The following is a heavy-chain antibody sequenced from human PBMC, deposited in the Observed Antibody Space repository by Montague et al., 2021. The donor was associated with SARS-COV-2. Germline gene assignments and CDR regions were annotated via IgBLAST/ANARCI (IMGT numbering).Heavy chain of an antibody. D-gene: IGHD2-21*01. V-gene: IGHV4-59*03. CDR3: ALQDAWADCVDECYRGWFDS. J-gene: IGHJ5*01. Sequence: GSTKYNPSLNRRVSISLDTSKNQFSLKLSSVTAAYTAVYYCALQDAWADCVDECYRGWFDSWGQGTLGTVSS. CDR2: GST.